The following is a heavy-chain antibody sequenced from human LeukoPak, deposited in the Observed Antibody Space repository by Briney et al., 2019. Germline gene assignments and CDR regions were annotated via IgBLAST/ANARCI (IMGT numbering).Heavy chain of an antibody. Sequence: GGSLRLSCAASGFTFSSYGMSWVRQAPGRVLEWVSAISGSGGSTYYADSVKGRFTISRDNSKNTLYLQMNSLRAEDTAVYYCAKTPNDYGDYFDYWGQGTLVTVSS. CDR1: GFTFSSYG. D-gene: IGHD4-17*01. J-gene: IGHJ4*02. CDR3: AKTPNDYGDYFDY. V-gene: IGHV3-23*01. CDR2: ISGSGGST.